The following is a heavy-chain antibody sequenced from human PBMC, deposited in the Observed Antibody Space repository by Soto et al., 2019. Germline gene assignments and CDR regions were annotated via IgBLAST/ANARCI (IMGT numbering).Heavy chain of an antibody. D-gene: IGHD1-1*01. J-gene: IGHJ4*02. CDR2: ISSGSTNI. CDR1: GFTFSDFY. CDR3: ARDRNAAGSDY. Sequence: QVQLVESGGGLVKPGGSLRLSCAASGFTFSDFYMSWIRQAPGKGLEWISYISSGSTNIFYADAVKGRFTVSRDNAKNSVYLQMDSLGAEDTAVYSCARDRNAAGSDYWGQGTLVTVSS. V-gene: IGHV3-11*01.